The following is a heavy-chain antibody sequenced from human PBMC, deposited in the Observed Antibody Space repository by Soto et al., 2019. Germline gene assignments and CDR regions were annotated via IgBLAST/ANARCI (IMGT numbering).Heavy chain of an antibody. J-gene: IGHJ4*02. D-gene: IGHD5-12*01. CDR3: AREDGYNYSLDY. CDR2: INPNSGGT. CDR1: GYTFPGYY. Sequence: ASVNVSCMASGYTFPGYYMHWVRQAPGQGLEWVGWINPNSGGTNYAQKFQGWVTMTRDTSISAAYMELSRLRSDDTAVYYCAREDGYNYSLDYWGQGTLVTVSS. V-gene: IGHV1-2*04.